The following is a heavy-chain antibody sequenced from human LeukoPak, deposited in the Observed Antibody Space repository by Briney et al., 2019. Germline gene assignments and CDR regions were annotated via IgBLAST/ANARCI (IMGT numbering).Heavy chain of an antibody. CDR2: MNPNSGNT. D-gene: IGHD6-13*01. J-gene: IGHJ4*02. V-gene: IGHV1-8*01. Sequence: VASVKVSCKASGYTFTSYDINWVRQATGQGLEWMGWMNPNSGNTGYAQKFQGRVTMTRNTSISTAYMELSSLRSEDTAVYYCARSIAAAGSLPNWGQGTLVTVSS. CDR1: GYTFTSYD. CDR3: ARSIAAAGSLPN.